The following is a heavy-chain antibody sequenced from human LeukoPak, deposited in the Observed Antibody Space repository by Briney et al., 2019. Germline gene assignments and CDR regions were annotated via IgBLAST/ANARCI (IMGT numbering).Heavy chain of an antibody. J-gene: IGHJ5*02. D-gene: IGHD6-13*01. Sequence: ASVKVSCKASGYTFTTYDISWVRQAPGQGLEWMGGIIPIFGTANYAQKFQGRATITADKSTSTAYMELSSLRSEDTAVYYCARKTSSSWHNWFDPWGQGTLVTVSS. V-gene: IGHV1-69*06. CDR2: IIPIFGTA. CDR3: ARKTSSSWHNWFDP. CDR1: GYTFTTYD.